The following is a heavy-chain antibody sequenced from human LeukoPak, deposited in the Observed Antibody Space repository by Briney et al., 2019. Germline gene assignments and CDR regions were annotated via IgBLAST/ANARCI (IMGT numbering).Heavy chain of an antibody. Sequence: PGGSLRLSCAASGFTFDDDAMHWVRQAAGKGLEWVSGISWNSGSIGYADSVKGRFTISREDAKNCVYLHMNSLRAQDTAVYYCAKEYYDFWGGYCSNFDYWGQGTLVTVSS. CDR1: GFTFDDDA. J-gene: IGHJ4*02. CDR3: AKEYYDFWGGYCSNFDY. CDR2: ISWNSGSI. D-gene: IGHD3-3*01. V-gene: IGHV3-9*01.